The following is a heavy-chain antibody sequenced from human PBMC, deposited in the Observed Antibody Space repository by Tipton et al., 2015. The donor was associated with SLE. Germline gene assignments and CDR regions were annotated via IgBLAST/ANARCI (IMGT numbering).Heavy chain of an antibody. CDR3: ARDRNVDTALVRDYYYGMDV. J-gene: IGHJ6*02. V-gene: IGHV3-30*02. D-gene: IGHD5-18*01. CDR1: GFIFSNYG. Sequence: QLVQSGGGLVQPGGSLRLSCAASGFIFSNYGMNWVRRAPGKGLEWVAFIRYDGSNKHYADSVEGRFTISRVHSVNTLFLQMNSLRPEDTAVYYCARDRNVDTALVRDYYYGMDVWGQGATVTVSS. CDR2: IRYDGSNK.